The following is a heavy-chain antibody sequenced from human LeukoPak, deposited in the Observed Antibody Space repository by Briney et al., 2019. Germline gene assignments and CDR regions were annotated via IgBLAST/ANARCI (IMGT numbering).Heavy chain of an antibody. V-gene: IGHV3-30*03. CDR3: ASKLTSGY. CDR1: GFTFSSYG. D-gene: IGHD4-17*01. Sequence: PGGSLRLSCAASGFTFSSYGMHWVRQAPGKGLEWVAVISYDGSNKYYADSVKGRFTISRDNSKNTLYLQMNSLRAEDTAVYYCASKLTSGYWGQGTLVTVSS. J-gene: IGHJ4*02. CDR2: ISYDGSNK.